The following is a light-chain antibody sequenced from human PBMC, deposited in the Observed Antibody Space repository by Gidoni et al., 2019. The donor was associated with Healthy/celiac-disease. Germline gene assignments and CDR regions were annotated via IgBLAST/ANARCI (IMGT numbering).Light chain of an antibody. J-gene: IGKJ1*01. CDR1: QSVSSY. V-gene: IGKV3-11*01. Sequence: EIVFTQSPATLSLSPGERATLSCRASQSVSSYFAWYQQKPGKAPRLIIYDASNRATGIPARFSGSGSGTDFTLTISSLEPEDFAVYYCQQRSNWPWTFGQGTKVEIK. CDR2: DAS. CDR3: QQRSNWPWT.